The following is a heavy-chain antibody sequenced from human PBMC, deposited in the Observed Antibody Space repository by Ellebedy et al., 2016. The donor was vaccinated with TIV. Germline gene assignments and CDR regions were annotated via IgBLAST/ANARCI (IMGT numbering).Heavy chain of an antibody. Sequence: SETLSLXXTVSGGSISSYYWSWIRQPPGKGLEWIGYIDYSGSTNYNPSLKSRVTISVDTSKNQFSLKLSSVTAADTAVYYCARGDTAMLWGQGALVTVSS. CDR3: ARGDTAML. CDR2: IDYSGST. J-gene: IGHJ4*02. V-gene: IGHV4-59*01. D-gene: IGHD5-18*01. CDR1: GGSISSYY.